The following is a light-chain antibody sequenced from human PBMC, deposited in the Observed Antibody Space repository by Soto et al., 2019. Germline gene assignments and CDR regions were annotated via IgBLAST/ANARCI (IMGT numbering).Light chain of an antibody. CDR2: AAS. J-gene: IGKJ5*01. CDR1: QDIRNW. CDR3: QQANSCPLT. V-gene: IGKV1-12*01. Sequence: DIQMTQSPSSVSASVGDRVTISCRASQDIRNWLAWYQQKPGKVPKLLIYAASSLQSGVPSRFSGSGSGTDFTLTISNLQPEDFATYYCQQANSCPLTFGQGTRLDIK.